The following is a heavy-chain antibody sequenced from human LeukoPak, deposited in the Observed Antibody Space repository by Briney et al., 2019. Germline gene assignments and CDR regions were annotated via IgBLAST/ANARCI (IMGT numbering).Heavy chain of an antibody. Sequence: PGGSLRLSCVASGFTFSSYWMTWVRQAPGKGLEWVANIKQDGSEKYYVDSVKGRFTISRDDAKNSLYLQMNSLRAEDTAVYYCARDRSRSLYWGQGTLVTVSS. V-gene: IGHV3-7*01. CDR2: IKQDGSEK. CDR3: ARDRSRSLY. D-gene: IGHD1-26*01. J-gene: IGHJ4*02. CDR1: GFTFSSYW.